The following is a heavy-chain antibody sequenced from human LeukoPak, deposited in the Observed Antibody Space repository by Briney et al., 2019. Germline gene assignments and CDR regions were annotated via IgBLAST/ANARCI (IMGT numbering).Heavy chain of an antibody. J-gene: IGHJ3*02. CDR3: AIRGSYYVGAFDI. CDR2: ISGSGGST. Sequence: PGGSLRLSCAASGFTVSSNYMSWVRQAPGKGLEWVSAISGSGGSTYYADSVKGRFTISRDNSKNTLYLQMNSLRAEDTAVYYCAIRGSYYVGAFDIWGQGTMVTVSS. V-gene: IGHV3-23*01. D-gene: IGHD1-26*01. CDR1: GFTVSSNY.